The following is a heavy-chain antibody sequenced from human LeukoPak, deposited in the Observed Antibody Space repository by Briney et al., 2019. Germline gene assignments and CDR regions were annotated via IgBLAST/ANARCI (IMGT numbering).Heavy chain of an antibody. Sequence: SETLSLTCAVSGGSFGHYWNWIRQSPGKGLEWIGEINDSGSTNYNPSLKSRVTMSVDTSKNQFSLKVRSVTAADTAVYYCAREGRDGSRYYFDSWCRGTPVTVSS. V-gene: IGHV4-34*01. D-gene: IGHD3-10*01. CDR3: AREGRDGSRYYFDS. CDR2: INDSGST. J-gene: IGHJ4*02. CDR1: GGSFGHY.